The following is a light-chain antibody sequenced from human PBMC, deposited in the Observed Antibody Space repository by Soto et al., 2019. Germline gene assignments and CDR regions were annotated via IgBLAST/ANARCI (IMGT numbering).Light chain of an antibody. CDR1: SSDVGTYNL. CDR3: TSYARTNILV. J-gene: IGLJ2*01. CDR2: EVN. V-gene: IGLV2-14*02. Sequence: QSALTQPASVSGSPGQSITISCTGTSSDVGTYNLVSWYQQRPGEAPKIMIYEVNKRPSGVPSRFSGSKSGNTASLTVSGPQAEDEADYYCTSYARTNILVFGGGTQLTVL.